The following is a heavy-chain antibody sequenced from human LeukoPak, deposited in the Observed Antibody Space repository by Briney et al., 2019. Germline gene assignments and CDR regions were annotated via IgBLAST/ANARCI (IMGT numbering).Heavy chain of an antibody. V-gene: IGHV3-7*01. D-gene: IGHD6-19*01. J-gene: IGHJ6*03. CDR3: AREAGQWLLHYYYYYMDV. CDR2: IKQDGSEK. Sequence: PGGSLRLSCAASGFTFSSYSMNRVRQAPGKGLEWVANIKQDGSEKYYVDSVKGRFTISRDNAKNSLYLQMNSLRAEDTAVYYCAREAGQWLLHYYYYYMDVWGKGTTVTVSS. CDR1: GFTFSSYS.